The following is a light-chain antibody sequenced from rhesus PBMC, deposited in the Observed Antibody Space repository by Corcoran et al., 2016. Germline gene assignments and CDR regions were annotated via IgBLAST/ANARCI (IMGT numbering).Light chain of an antibody. CDR1: QSVGRY. V-gene: IGKV3-24*04. J-gene: IGKJ1*01. Sequence: ETVVTQSPATLALSPGERATLSCRASQSVGRYLAWYQQKPGQAPRLLIYGASSRATGIPDRVSGSGSGTDFTLTISSLEPEDVGVYYCQQSSDLWTFGQGTKVEIK. CDR2: GAS. CDR3: QQSSDLWT.